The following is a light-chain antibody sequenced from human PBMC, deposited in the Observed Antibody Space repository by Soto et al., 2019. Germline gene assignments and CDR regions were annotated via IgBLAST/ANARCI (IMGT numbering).Light chain of an antibody. Sequence: EIVLTQSPGTLSLSPGERATLPCRASQSISSYLAWYQQKPGQAPRLLISSASTRATGIPDRFSGSGSGTDFTLTISRLEPEDFAVYYCQQYGSSPYTFGQGTNLEIK. CDR2: SAS. V-gene: IGKV3-20*01. CDR1: QSISSY. CDR3: QQYGSSPYT. J-gene: IGKJ2*01.